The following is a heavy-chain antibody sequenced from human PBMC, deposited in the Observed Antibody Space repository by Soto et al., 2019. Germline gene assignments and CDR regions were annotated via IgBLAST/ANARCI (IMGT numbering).Heavy chain of an antibody. CDR3: ARVGYYDSRGTNWFDP. Sequence: LSLTCTVSGGSISSGGYYWSWIRQHPGKGLEWIGYIYYSGSTYYNPSLKSRVTISVDTSKNQFSLKLSSVTAADTAVYYCARVGYYDSRGTNWFDPWGQGTLVTVS. CDR1: GGSISSGGYY. CDR2: IYYSGST. D-gene: IGHD3-22*01. V-gene: IGHV4-31*03. J-gene: IGHJ5*02.